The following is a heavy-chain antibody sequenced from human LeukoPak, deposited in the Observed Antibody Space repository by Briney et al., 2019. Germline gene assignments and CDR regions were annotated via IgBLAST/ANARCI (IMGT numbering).Heavy chain of an antibody. CDR2: IYPGDSGT. V-gene: IGHV5-51*01. Sequence: GESLKISCKGSGYSFTSYWIGWVRQMPGKGLEWMGIIYPGDSGTRYSPSFQGQVTISADKSISTAYLQWSSLKASDTAMYYCASLGTTSGSGGQNAFDIWGQGTMVTVSS. CDR1: GYSFTSYW. CDR3: ASLGTTSGSGGQNAFDI. J-gene: IGHJ3*02. D-gene: IGHD1-26*01.